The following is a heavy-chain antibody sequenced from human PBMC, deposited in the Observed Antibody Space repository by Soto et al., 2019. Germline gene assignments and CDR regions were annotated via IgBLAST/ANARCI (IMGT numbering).Heavy chain of an antibody. D-gene: IGHD5-18*01. Sequence: SETLSLTCTVSGGSISSYYWSWIRQPAGKGLEWIGRIYTSGSTNYNPSLKSRVTMSVDTSKNQFSLKLSSVTAADTAVYYCARGPYSYGYEYYGMDVWGQGTTVTVSS. V-gene: IGHV4-4*07. CDR3: ARGPYSYGYEYYGMDV. CDR1: GGSISSYY. CDR2: IYTSGST. J-gene: IGHJ6*02.